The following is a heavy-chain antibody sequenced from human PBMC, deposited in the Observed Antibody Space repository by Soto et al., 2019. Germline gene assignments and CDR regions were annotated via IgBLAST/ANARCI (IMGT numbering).Heavy chain of an antibody. V-gene: IGHV3-48*02. J-gene: IGHJ3*02. Sequence: EVQLVESGGGLVQPGGSLRLSCAASGFTFSSYSMNWVRQAPGKGLEWVSYISSSSSTIYYADSVKGRFTISRDKAKNELYLQMNSLRDEGTAVYYCAGACIAAAGTGAGAFDIWGQGTMVTVSS. D-gene: IGHD6-13*01. CDR1: GFTFSSYS. CDR3: AGACIAAAGTGAGAFDI. CDR2: ISSSSSTI.